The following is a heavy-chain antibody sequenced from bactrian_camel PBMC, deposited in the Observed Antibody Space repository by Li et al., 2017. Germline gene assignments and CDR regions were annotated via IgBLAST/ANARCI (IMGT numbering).Heavy chain of an antibody. V-gene: IGHV3S6*01. Sequence: HVQLVESGGGSVQTGGSLRLSCAPSGLSVSDFSMAWFRRSAGKEREWIASIYRPGGNTFAADSVKGRFAISQDNAKNVMSLEMNDLKPEDTAMYYCAADPEGPWIPHGSCGTATIAQDNGYWGQGTQVTVS. CDR3: AADPEGPWIPHGSCGTATIAQDNGY. CDR1: GLSVSDFS. D-gene: IGHD4*01. CDR2: IYRPGGNT. J-gene: IGHJ6*01.